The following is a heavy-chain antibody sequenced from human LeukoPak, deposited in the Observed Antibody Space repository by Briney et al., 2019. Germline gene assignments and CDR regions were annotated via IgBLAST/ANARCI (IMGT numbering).Heavy chain of an antibody. J-gene: IGHJ4*02. D-gene: IGHD6-6*01. V-gene: IGHV3-30*04. CDR3: ARDSSSSLDY. CDR1: GFTFSSYA. CDR2: ISYDGSNK. Sequence: PGRSLRLSCAASGFTFSSYAMHWVRQAPGKGLEWVAVISYDGSNKYYADSVKGRFTISRDNSKNTLYLQMNSLRAEDTAVYYRARDSSSSLDYWGQGTLVTVSS.